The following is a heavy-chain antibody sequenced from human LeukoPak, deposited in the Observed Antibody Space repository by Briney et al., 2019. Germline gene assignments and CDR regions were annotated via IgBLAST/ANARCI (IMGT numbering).Heavy chain of an antibody. CDR2: FGGGGVRT. J-gene: IGHJ4*02. CDR1: GFMFTTYA. V-gene: IGHV3-23*01. Sequence: PGGSMRLSCAAAGFMFTTYAMSWVRQAPGKGLEWVSAFGGGGVRTYYADSVKGRFTISRDNSKDTLFLQMNSLRAEDTAVYYCAKASRQGAVASPLDYWGQGTLVTVSS. D-gene: IGHD6-19*01. CDR3: AKASRQGAVASPLDY.